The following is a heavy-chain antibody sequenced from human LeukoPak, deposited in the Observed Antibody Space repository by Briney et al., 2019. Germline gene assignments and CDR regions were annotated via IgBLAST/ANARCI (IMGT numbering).Heavy chain of an antibody. CDR2: ISSSSSYI. CDR3: ARDSSRVFQWELLHWYFDL. J-gene: IGHJ2*01. D-gene: IGHD1-26*01. Sequence: GGSLRLSCAASGFTFSSYSMNWVRQAPGKGLEWVSSISSSSSYIYYADSVKGRFTISRDNAKNSLYLQMNSLRAEDTAVYYCARDSSRVFQWELLHWYFDLWGRGTLVTVSS. CDR1: GFTFSSYS. V-gene: IGHV3-21*01.